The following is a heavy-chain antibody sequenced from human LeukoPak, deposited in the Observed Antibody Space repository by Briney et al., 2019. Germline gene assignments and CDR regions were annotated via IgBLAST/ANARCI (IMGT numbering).Heavy chain of an antibody. V-gene: IGHV3-20*04. D-gene: IGHD3-10*01. CDR3: ARGHFGDYVSYYMDV. CDR1: GFTFISIA. Sequence: GGSLRLSCAASGFTFISIAMSWFRKVPGKGLKWAPGINWNGGSTGYIDSVNGRFTISRDNAKNSLYLQMNSLRVEDTALYYCARGHFGDYVSYYMDVWGKGTTVTV. J-gene: IGHJ6*03. CDR2: INWNGGST.